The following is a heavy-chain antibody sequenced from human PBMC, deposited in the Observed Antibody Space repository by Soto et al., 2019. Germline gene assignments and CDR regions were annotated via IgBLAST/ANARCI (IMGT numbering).Heavy chain of an antibody. CDR2: ISGSGAFT. V-gene: IGHV3-23*01. D-gene: IGHD5-12*01. CDR1: GFPFDNYA. J-gene: IGHJ4*02. Sequence: EVQLLESGGGLKQPGESLRLSCAASGFPFDNYAMTWVRQARGQGPEWVATISGSGAFTKYRDSVEGRFTISRDNSKNTLYLQLHSLKAEDTAIYFCAKRPGYRYNDRRNIDYWGQGTLVTVSS. CDR3: AKRPGYRYNDRRNIDY.